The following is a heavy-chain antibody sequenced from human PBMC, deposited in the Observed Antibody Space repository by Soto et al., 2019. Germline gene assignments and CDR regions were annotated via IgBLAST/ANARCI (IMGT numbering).Heavy chain of an antibody. CDR3: AKDPNVYDSSGYYNGGY. V-gene: IGHV3-23*01. CDR1: GVTFISYA. Sequence: GGSLRLSCAASGVTFISYAMSWVRQATGKGLEWVSAISGSGGSTYYADSVKGRFTISRDNSKNTLYLQMNSLRAEDTAVYYCAKDPNVYDSSGYYNGGYWGQGTLVTVSS. CDR2: ISGSGGST. D-gene: IGHD3-22*01. J-gene: IGHJ4*02.